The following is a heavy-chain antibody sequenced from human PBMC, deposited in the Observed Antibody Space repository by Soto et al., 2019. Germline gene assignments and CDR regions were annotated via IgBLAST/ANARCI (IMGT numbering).Heavy chain of an antibody. CDR1: GASVDDGSDY. CDR3: ERSGFFELFQD. D-gene: IGHD3-10*01. Sequence: PSETLSLTCTVSGASVDDGSDYWSWIRQPPGKGLEWIAYIYHSGSTNYNPPLMDRVTISRDTSKNHFSLKLTSVTAADSALYYCERSGFFELFQDWGQGTLVTVSS. V-gene: IGHV4-61*03. J-gene: IGHJ4*02. CDR2: IYHSGST.